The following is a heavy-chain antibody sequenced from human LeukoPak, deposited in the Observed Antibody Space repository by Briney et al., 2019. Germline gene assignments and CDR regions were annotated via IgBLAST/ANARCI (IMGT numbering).Heavy chain of an antibody. CDR3: ARDRGQYSSSWYGFDY. CDR2: INPSGGST. J-gene: IGHJ4*02. V-gene: IGHV1-46*01. CDR1: GYTFTSYY. Sequence: ASVKVSCKASGYTFTSYYMHWVRQAPGQGLEWMGIINPSGGSTSYAQKLQGRVTMTRDTSTSTVYMELSSLRSEDTAVYYCARDRGQYSSSWYGFDYWGQGTLVTVSS. D-gene: IGHD6-13*01.